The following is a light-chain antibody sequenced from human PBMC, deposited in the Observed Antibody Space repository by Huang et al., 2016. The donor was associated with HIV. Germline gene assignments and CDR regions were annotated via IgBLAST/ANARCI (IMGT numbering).Light chain of an antibody. V-gene: IGKV2-28*01. J-gene: IGKJ2*02. CDR3: MQALQTPRT. Sequence: DIVMTQSPPSLPVTPGEPASISCRSSQSLLHSDGYNYLDWYLQKPVQSPQLLIYLGSNRASGVPDRFSGSGSGTDFTLKISRVEAEDVGVYYCMQALQTPRTFGQGTKLEIK. CDR1: QSLLHSDGYNY. CDR2: LGS.